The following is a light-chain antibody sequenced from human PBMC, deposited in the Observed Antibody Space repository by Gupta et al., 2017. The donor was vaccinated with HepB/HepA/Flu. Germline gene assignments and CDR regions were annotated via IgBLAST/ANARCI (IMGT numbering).Light chain of an antibody. CDR3: QQEKSYPLT. CDR1: QGISNS. Sequence: DIQMTQSPSSLSASVGDRVTITCRASQGISNSLAWFQQKAGKAPRCLIYHTSSLQSGVPSKFSGSGSGTDFTLTISSLHPDDFATYYCQQEKSYPLTFGGGTKVEIK. J-gene: IGKJ4*01. V-gene: IGKV1-16*02. CDR2: HTS.